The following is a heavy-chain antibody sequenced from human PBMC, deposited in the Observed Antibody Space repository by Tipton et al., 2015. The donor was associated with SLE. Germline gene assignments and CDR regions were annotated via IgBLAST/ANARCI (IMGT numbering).Heavy chain of an antibody. CDR3: ARSERFLEWLLTN. Sequence: TLSLTCAVYGGSFSGYYWSWIRQPPGKGLEWIGEINHSGSTNYNPSLKSRVTISVDTSKNQFSLKLSSVTAADTAVYYCARSERFLEWLLTNWGQGTLVPVSS. V-gene: IGHV4-34*01. J-gene: IGHJ1*01. D-gene: IGHD3-3*01. CDR1: GGSFSGYY. CDR2: INHSGST.